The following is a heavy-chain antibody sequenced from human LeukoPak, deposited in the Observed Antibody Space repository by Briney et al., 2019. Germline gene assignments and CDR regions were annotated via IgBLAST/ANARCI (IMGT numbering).Heavy chain of an antibody. CDR1: GGSFSGYY. V-gene: IGHV4-34*01. CDR2: INHSGST. CDR3: AGQYYSSPFFYL. D-gene: IGHD5-18*01. Sequence: SETLSLTCAVYGGSFSGYYWSWIRQPPGKGLEWIGEINHSGSTNYNPSLKSRVTISVDTSKNQFSLKLSSVTAADTAVYYCAGQYYSSPFFYLRGQGTL. J-gene: IGHJ4*02.